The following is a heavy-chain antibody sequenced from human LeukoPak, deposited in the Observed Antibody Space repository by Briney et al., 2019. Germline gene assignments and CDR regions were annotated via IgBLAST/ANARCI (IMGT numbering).Heavy chain of an antibody. J-gene: IGHJ4*02. Sequence: PGGSLGLSCAASGFTFSSYWMHWVRQAPGKGLVWVSRIKGDGSISYADSVKGRFTISRDNAKNTLYLQMNSLRAEDTAVYYCARARDGYNYLYFDYWGQGSLVTVSS. CDR1: GFTFSSYW. CDR3: ARARDGYNYLYFDY. D-gene: IGHD5-24*01. CDR2: IKGDGSI. V-gene: IGHV3-74*01.